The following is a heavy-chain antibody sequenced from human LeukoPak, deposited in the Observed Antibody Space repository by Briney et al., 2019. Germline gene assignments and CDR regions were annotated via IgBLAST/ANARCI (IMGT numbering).Heavy chain of an antibody. Sequence: GGSLTLSCAASGFTFSDYSLTWVRQAPGKGLEWVSCISGDSRYIYYADSVKGRSTISRDNAQNSLYLHMNSLRAEDTAVYYCARGPFSSSWSEFDYWGQGTLVTVSS. J-gene: IGHJ4*02. CDR3: ARGPFSSSWSEFDY. CDR1: GFTFSDYS. CDR2: ISGDSRYI. V-gene: IGHV3-21*06. D-gene: IGHD6-13*01.